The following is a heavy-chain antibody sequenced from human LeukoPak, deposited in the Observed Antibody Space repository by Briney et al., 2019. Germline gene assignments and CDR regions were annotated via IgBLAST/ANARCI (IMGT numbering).Heavy chain of an antibody. J-gene: IGHJ4*02. CDR1: GFTFSSYA. V-gene: IGHV3-30*04. Sequence: GGSLRLSCAASGFTFSSYAMHWVRQAPGKGLEGVAVISYDGSNKYYADSVKGRFTISRDNSKNTLYLQMNSLRAEGTAVYYCARPFDYGSNGRYYFDYWGQGTLVTVSS. CDR2: ISYDGSNK. D-gene: IGHD4-23*01. CDR3: ARPFDYGSNGRYYFDY.